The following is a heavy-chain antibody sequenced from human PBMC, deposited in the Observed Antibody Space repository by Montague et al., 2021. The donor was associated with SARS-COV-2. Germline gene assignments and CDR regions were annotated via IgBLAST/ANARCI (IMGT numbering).Heavy chain of an antibody. J-gene: IGHJ6*02. V-gene: IGHV6-1*01. CDR1: GDSVSSNSAT. CDR3: TSGREGNYNVMDV. CDR2: TYYRSKWYN. D-gene: IGHD1-1*01. Sequence: CAISGDSVSSNSATWNWVRQSPSRGLEWLGGTYYRSKWYNDYAVSLRGRVTINPDTSKNQFSLQLNSVTPEDTAIYYCTSGREGNYNVMDVWGQGTTVTVSS.